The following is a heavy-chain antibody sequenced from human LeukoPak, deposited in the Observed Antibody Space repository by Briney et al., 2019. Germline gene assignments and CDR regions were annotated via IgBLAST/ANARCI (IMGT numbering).Heavy chain of an antibody. CDR3: AKSAYYDSSGFYREYYFDY. Sequence: GGSLRLSCAASRFTFSNYAVSWVRQAPGKGLEWVSTISGSGGSTYYADSVKGRFTISRDNSKNTLHLQMNSLRAEDTAVYYCAKSAYYDSSGFYREYYFDYWGQGTLVTVSS. CDR2: ISGSGGST. J-gene: IGHJ4*02. D-gene: IGHD3-22*01. CDR1: RFTFSNYA. V-gene: IGHV3-23*01.